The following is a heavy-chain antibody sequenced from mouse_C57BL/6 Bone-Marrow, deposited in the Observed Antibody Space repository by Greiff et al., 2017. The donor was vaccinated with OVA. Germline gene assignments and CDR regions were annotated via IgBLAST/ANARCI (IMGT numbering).Heavy chain of an antibody. D-gene: IGHD2-5*01. CDR2: IDPSDSYT. CDR3: ARYSNYAPMDY. CDR1: GYTFTSYW. Sequence: VQLQQSGAELVRPGTSVKLSCKASGYTFTSYWMHWVKQRPGQGLEWIGVIDPSDSYTNYNQKFKGKATLTVDTSSSTAYMQLSSLTSEDSAVYYCARYSNYAPMDYWGQGTSVTVSS. V-gene: IGHV1-59*01. J-gene: IGHJ4*01.